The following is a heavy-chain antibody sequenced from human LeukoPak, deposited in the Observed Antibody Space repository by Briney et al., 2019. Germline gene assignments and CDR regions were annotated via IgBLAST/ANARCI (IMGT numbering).Heavy chain of an antibody. Sequence: ASVKVSCKASGYTFTSYYMHWVRQAPGQGLEWMGIINPSGGSTSYAQKFQGRVTMTRVTSTSTVYMELSSLRSEDTAVYYCARESKRGATPGVWDYWGQGTLVTVSS. CDR1: GYTFTSYY. D-gene: IGHD1-26*01. CDR2: INPSGGST. J-gene: IGHJ4*02. CDR3: ARESKRGATPGVWDY. V-gene: IGHV1-46*01.